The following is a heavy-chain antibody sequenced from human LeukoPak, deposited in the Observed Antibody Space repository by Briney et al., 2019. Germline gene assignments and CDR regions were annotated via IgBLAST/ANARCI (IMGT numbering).Heavy chain of an antibody. J-gene: IGHJ4*02. D-gene: IGHD4-23*01. CDR1: GGSISSGGYY. V-gene: IGHV4-31*03. CDR3: ARTLRWSSDLDY. Sequence: SQTLSLTCTVSGGSISSGGYYWSWIRQHPGKGLEWIGYIYYSGSTYYNPSLKSRVTISVDTSKNQFSLKLSSVTAADTAVYYCARTLRWSSDLDYWGQGTLVTVSS. CDR2: IYYSGST.